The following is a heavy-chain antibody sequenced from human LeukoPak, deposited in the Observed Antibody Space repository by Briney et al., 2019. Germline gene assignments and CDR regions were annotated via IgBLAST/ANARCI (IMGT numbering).Heavy chain of an antibody. CDR3: AQGGIAARLVYYFAS. Sequence: GGSLRLSCAASGFTFSRYVMHWVRQAPGKGLEWVALISNDGSNEYYADSVEGRFTISRDNSKNTLFLQMNSLRAEDTAVYYCAQGGIAARLVYYFASWGQGTLVTVTS. CDR2: ISNDGSNE. V-gene: IGHV3-30*18. CDR1: GFTFSRYV. J-gene: IGHJ4*02. D-gene: IGHD6-6*01.